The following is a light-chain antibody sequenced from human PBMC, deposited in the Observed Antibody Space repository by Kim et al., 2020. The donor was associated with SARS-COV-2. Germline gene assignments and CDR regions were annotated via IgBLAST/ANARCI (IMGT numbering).Light chain of an antibody. CDR2: AAS. CDR3: QQRYSTPIT. V-gene: IGKV1-39*01. Sequence: ESVGDVVTMTCRASQSIKNYLKWYQQKPGRDPQLPNYAASTLQSGITSRFSGGRSGTDFTLIISSLQPEDFATQYRQQRYSTPITFGQGTRLELK. J-gene: IGKJ5*01. CDR1: QSIKNY.